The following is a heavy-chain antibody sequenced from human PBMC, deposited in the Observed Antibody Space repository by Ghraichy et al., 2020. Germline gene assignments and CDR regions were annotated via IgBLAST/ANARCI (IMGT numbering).Heavy chain of an antibody. J-gene: IGHJ4*02. CDR3: ARDRGLVIVVPAAPFDY. CDR1: GFTFDDYG. Sequence: GGSPRLSCAASGFTFDDYGMSWVRQVPGKGLEWVSDINWNGGSTRYADSVKGRFTISRDNAKNSLYLQMNSLRVEDTALYYCARDRGLVIVVPAAPFDYWGQGTLVTVSS. CDR2: INWNGGST. D-gene: IGHD2-2*01. V-gene: IGHV3-20*04.